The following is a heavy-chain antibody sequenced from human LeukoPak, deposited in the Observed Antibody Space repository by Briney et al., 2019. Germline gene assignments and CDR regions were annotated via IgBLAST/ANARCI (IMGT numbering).Heavy chain of an antibody. J-gene: IGHJ3*02. CDR3: ARVTYSSSSISLDAFDI. D-gene: IGHD6-6*01. V-gene: IGHV4-4*07. CDR1: GGSISSYY. CDR2: IYTSGST. Sequence: SETLSLTCTVSGGSISSYYWSWIRQPAGKGLEWIGRIYTSGSTNYNPSLKSRVTMSVDTSKNQFSLKLSSVTAADSAVYYCARVTYSSSSISLDAFDIWGQGTMVTVSS.